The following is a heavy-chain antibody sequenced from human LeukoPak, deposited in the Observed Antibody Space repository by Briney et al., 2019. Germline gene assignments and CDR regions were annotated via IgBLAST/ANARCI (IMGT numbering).Heavy chain of an antibody. J-gene: IGHJ3*02. CDR1: GGSFSGYY. Sequence: ETLSLTCAVYGGSFSGYYWSWVRQAPGKGLEWVSAISGSGGSTYYADSVKGRFTISRDNSKNTLYLQMNSLRAEDTAVYYCAKGAYSSGWYGLDAFDIWGQGTMVTVSS. D-gene: IGHD6-19*01. V-gene: IGHV3-23*01. CDR3: AKGAYSSGWYGLDAFDI. CDR2: ISGSGGST.